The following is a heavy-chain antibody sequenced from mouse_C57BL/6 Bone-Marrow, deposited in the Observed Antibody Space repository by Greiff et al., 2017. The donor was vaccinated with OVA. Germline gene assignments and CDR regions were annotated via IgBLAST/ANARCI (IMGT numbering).Heavy chain of an antibody. CDR2: IYPGSGST. Sequence: QVQLQQSGAELVKPGASVKMSCKASGYTFTSYWITWVKQRPGQGLEWIGDIYPGSGSTNYNEKFKSKATLTVDTSSSTAYMQLSSLTSEDSAVYYCANSNYGDWYFDVWGTGTTVTVSS. V-gene: IGHV1-55*01. D-gene: IGHD2-5*01. J-gene: IGHJ1*03. CDR1: GYTFTSYW. CDR3: ANSNYGDWYFDV.